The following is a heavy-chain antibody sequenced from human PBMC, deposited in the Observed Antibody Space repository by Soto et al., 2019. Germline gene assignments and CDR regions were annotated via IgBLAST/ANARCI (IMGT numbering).Heavy chain of an antibody. J-gene: IGHJ4*02. D-gene: IGHD6-19*01. CDR2: IRNKVNSYAT. Sequence: GGSLRLSCAASGFTFSGSPIHWVRQASGKGLEWVGRIRNKVNSYATGYGASVKGRFTISRDDSKNTAYLQMNSLRAEDTAVYYCAVAVAGPTAIGYWGQGTLVTVSS. V-gene: IGHV3-73*01. CDR1: GFTFSGSP. CDR3: AVAVAGPTAIGY.